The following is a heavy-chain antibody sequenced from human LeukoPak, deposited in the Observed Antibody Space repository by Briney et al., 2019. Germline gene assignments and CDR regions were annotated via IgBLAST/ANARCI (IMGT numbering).Heavy chain of an antibody. CDR1: GFTFSSYG. CDR3: ATYRQVLLPFES. Sequence: GGSLRLSCAASGFTFSSYGMSWVRQAPGKGLEWVSAISGSGGSTYYADSVKGRFTISRDNSKSTLSLQMNSLRVEDTAIYYCATYRQVLLPFESWGQGTLVTVSS. CDR2: ISGSGGST. V-gene: IGHV3-23*01. D-gene: IGHD5-18*01. J-gene: IGHJ4*02.